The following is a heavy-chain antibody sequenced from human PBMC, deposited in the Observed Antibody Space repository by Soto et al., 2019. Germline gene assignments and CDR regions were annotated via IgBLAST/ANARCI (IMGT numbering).Heavy chain of an antibody. CDR1: GGSISSSNW. CDR2: IYYSGST. V-gene: IGHV4-4*02. Sequence: QVQLQESCPGLVKPSGTLSLTCAVSGGSISSSNWWSWVRQPPGKGREWIGEIYYSGSTNYNPSLKSRVTISVDKSKNQFSLKLSSVTAADTAVYYCAKVSGSYYYGMDVWGQGTTVTVSS. CDR3: AKVSGSYYYGMDV. D-gene: IGHD1-26*01. J-gene: IGHJ6*02.